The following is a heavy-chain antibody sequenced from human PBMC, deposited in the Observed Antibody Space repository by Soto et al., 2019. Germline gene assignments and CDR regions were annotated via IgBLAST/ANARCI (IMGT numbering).Heavy chain of an antibody. Sequence: QVQLVESGGGVVQPGRSLRLSCAASGFTFSSYGMHWVRQPPGKGLEWGAGIGYDGSNKYYADSVKGRFTISRDNSKNTRYLQMNSLRAEDTAVYYCARDLYRRSRGALDYWGQGTLVTVSS. J-gene: IGHJ4*02. CDR1: GFTFSSYG. CDR3: ARDLYRRSRGALDY. D-gene: IGHD3-10*01. CDR2: IGYDGSNK. V-gene: IGHV3-33*01.